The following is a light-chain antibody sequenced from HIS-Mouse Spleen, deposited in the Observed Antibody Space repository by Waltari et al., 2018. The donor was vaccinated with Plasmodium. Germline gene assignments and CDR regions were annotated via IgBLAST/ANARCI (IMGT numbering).Light chain of an antibody. Sequence: DIQLTQSPSFMSASVVDRVTITCRASQGISSYLAWYQQKPGKAPKLLIYSASTLQSGVPSRFSGSGSGTEFTLTISSLQPEDFATDYCQQLNSYPRITFGQGTRLEIK. V-gene: IGKV1-9*01. CDR2: SAS. CDR1: QGISSY. CDR3: QQLNSYPRIT. J-gene: IGKJ5*01.